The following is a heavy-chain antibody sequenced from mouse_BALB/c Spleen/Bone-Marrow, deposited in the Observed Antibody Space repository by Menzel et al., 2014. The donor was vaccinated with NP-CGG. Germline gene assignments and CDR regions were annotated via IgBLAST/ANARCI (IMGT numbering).Heavy chain of an antibody. J-gene: IGHJ3*01. CDR1: GYSFTSYW. Sequence: QVQLQQSGPQLVRPGASVKISCKASGYSFTSYWMHWVKQRPGQGLEWIGMIDPSDSETKLNQKFKDKATLTVDKSSSTAYLQLSSPTSEDSAVYYCAIRDNAPFAYWGQGTLVTVSA. V-gene: IGHV1-74*01. D-gene: IGHD1-3*01. CDR2: IDPSDSET. CDR3: AIRDNAPFAY.